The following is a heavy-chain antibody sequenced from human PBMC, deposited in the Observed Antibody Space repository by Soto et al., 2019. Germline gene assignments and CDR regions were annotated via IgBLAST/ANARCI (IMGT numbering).Heavy chain of an antibody. Sequence: SETLPHTYTVSGCSIRNYYWSWIRQPPGKGLEWIAYIYYSGSTKYNPSLKSRVPTSVDTSHNHISLKLRSVTPAYPAAYSCARTDGYFDLLSYVKPSKNDYCYFMEVWRQGSTV. CDR1: GCSIRNYY. J-gene: IGHJ6*02. CDR2: IYYSGST. D-gene: IGHD3-9*01. V-gene: IGHV4-59*01. CDR3: ARTDGYFDLLSYVKPSKNDYCYFMEV.